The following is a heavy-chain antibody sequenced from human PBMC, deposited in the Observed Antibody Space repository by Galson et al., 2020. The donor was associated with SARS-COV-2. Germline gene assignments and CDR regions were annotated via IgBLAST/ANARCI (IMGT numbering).Heavy chain of an antibody. CDR1: GFTFSNYA. CDR3: ARDVSGGASDI. CDR2: ILHDGRIE. V-gene: IGHV3-30*04. J-gene: IGHJ3*02. D-gene: IGHD1-26*01. Sequence: QLGESLKISCAASGFTFSNYAIHWVRQAPGKGLEWVAVILHDGRIEVYADSVKGRFTISRDNSENMVFLQVSSLRADDTALYYCARDVSGGASDIWGQGTMVTVSS.